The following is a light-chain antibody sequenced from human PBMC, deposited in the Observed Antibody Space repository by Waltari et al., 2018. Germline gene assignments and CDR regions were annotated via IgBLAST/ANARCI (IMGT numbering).Light chain of an antibody. V-gene: IGKV3-11*01. CDR2: DAS. CDR3: QQRNNWPIFT. J-gene: IGKJ3*01. Sequence: EIVLTQSPATLSLSPGERATLSCRASQSVGKNLVWYKQKPGQAPRLLIYDASNRATGIPARFSGSGSGTDFTLTISSLEPEDFAVYYCQQRNNWPIFTFGPGTEVDIK. CDR1: QSVGKN.